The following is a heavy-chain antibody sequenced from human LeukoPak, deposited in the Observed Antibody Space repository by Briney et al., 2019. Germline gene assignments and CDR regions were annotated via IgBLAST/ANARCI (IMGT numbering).Heavy chain of an antibody. CDR3: ARDLVDNACDF. Sequence: ASVKVSCKVSGYTLTELSMHWVRQAPGKGLEWMGGVDPDDGETTYAQKFQGRVTMTEDTSISTAYMELSSLRSEDTAVYYCARDLVDNACDFWGQGTLVTVSS. J-gene: IGHJ4*02. CDR2: VDPDDGET. V-gene: IGHV1-24*01. CDR1: GYTLTELS. D-gene: IGHD2-8*01.